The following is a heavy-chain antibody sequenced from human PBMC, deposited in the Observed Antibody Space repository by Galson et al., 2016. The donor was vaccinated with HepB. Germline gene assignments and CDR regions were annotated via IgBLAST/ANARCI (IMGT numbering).Heavy chain of an antibody. Sequence: SLRLSCAASGFTFSTYQMTWVRQAPGKGLEWISYISGSGHMTYYADSMKGRFTISRDNAQNSLYLQMSNLGAAATAIYYWARGTRYSSGWLEALDIWGQGTMVTVSS. J-gene: IGHJ3*02. V-gene: IGHV3-48*03. CDR3: ARGTRYSSGWLEALDI. CDR2: ISGSGHMT. CDR1: GFTFSTYQ. D-gene: IGHD6-19*01.